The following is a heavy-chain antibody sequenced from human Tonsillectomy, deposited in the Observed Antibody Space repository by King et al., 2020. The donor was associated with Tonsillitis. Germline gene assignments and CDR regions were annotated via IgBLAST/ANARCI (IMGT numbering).Heavy chain of an antibody. CDR1: GGSIXSYX. CDR2: IYYSGST. V-gene: IGHV4-59*08. J-gene: IGHJ4*02. Sequence: VQLQESGXGXVXXSXTLSLTCTVSGGSIXSYXWSWXXQPPGKGLEWIGYIYYSGSTNYNPSLKSRVTISVDTSKNQFSLKLSSVTAADTAVYYCAGGDTAMVGRFDYWGQGTLVTVSS. CDR3: AGGDTAMVGRFDY. D-gene: IGHD5-18*01.